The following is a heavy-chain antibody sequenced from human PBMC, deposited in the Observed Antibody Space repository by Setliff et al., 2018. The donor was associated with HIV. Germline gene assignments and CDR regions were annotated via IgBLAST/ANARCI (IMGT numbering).Heavy chain of an antibody. D-gene: IGHD3-22*01. J-gene: IGHJ3*02. CDR2: ISTSGRT. V-gene: IGHV4-61*09. CDR3: ARADNYYYDSGAFKSGLDAFDI. CDR1: GGYISSGNYY. Sequence: PSETLSLTCTVSGGYISSGNYYWSWIRQPAGKGLEWIGHISTSGRTNYNPSLMSRLAISVDTSKNQFSLKLSSVTAADTAVYHCARADNYYYDSGAFKSGLDAFDIWGQGTMVTVSS.